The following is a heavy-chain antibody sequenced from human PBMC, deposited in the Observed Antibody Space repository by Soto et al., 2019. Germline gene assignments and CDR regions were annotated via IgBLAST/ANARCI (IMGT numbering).Heavy chain of an antibody. CDR2: TYYTSRWYT. J-gene: IGHJ5*01. V-gene: IGHV6-1*01. D-gene: IGHD2-15*01. Sequence: SQTLSLTCAISGDSVSNKSAAWNWIRQSPSRGLEWLGRTYYTSRWYTDYAVSVVGRITINPDTSRNQFSLQLNSVTPDDTAVYDCARDRGPGSTSWYDCWGRGALVTVSS. CDR3: ARDRGPGSTSWYDC. CDR1: GDSVSNKSAA.